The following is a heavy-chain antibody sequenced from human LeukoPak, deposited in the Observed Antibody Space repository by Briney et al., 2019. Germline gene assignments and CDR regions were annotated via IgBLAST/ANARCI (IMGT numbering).Heavy chain of an antibody. J-gene: IGHJ4*02. CDR1: GGSIRTDY. D-gene: IGHD6-6*01. Sequence: SETLSLTCTVSGGSIRTDYWSWIRQPPGKGLEWIAFVHYSGTTNYNPSLKSRVTISVDTSKSQFSLKLSSVTATDTAVYYCARGGASSKFFDYWGQGALVTVSS. CDR3: ARGGASSKFFDY. CDR2: VHYSGTT. V-gene: IGHV4-59*01.